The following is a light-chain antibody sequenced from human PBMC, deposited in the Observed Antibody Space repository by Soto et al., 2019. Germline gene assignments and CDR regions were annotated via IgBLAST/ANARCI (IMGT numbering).Light chain of an antibody. Sequence: DIQMTQSPSSLSASVGDRVTITCRASQGIRNYLAWYQQKPGKVPKLLIYTASTLQSGVLSRFSGSGSGTDFTLTISSLQPEDVATYYCQKYSGPPYTFGQGTNLEIK. CDR1: QGIRNY. CDR2: TAS. CDR3: QKYSGPPYT. J-gene: IGKJ2*01. V-gene: IGKV1-27*01.